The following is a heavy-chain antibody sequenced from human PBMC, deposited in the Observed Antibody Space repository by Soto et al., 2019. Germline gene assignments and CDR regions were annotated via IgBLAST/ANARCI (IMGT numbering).Heavy chain of an antibody. V-gene: IGHV4-61*01. CDR3: ARGSSGWHEDFQN. CDR2: IYYSGST. CDR1: GGSVSSGSYY. J-gene: IGHJ1*01. Sequence: QVQLQESGPGLVKPSETLSLTCTVSGGSVSSGSYYWSWIRQPPGKGLEWIGYIYYSGSTNYNPSLKSRVTISVDTSKNQFSLKLSSVTAADTAVYYCARGSSGWHEDFQNWGQGTLVTVSS. D-gene: IGHD6-19*01.